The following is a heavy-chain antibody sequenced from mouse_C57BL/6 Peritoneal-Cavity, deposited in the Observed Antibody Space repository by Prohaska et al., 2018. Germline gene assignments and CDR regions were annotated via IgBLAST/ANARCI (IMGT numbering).Heavy chain of an antibody. Sequence: HVTLSESCSGILQPSSTLSLTCSFSGFSLSTFGLVVGCLRQPSGKGLQWLAHIWWDDDKYYNPALKSRITISKDTSKNQVCLKIAKVDTADTATYDCARMSLTTVVAFDYWGQGTTLTVSS. CDR1: GFSLSTFGLV. CDR2: IWWDDDK. J-gene: IGHJ2*01. CDR3: ARMSLTTVVAFDY. V-gene: IGHV8-8*01. D-gene: IGHD1-1*01.